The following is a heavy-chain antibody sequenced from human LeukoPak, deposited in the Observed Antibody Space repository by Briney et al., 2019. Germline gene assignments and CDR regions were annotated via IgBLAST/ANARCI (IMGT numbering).Heavy chain of an antibody. Sequence: ASVKVSCKASGYTFTSYGISWVRQAPGQGLEWMGWISAYNGNTNYAQKLQGRVTMTTDTSTSTAYMELRSLRSDDTAVYYCARDANDYVWGSYRYESFFDYWGQGTLVTVSS. CDR1: GYTFTSYG. CDR3: ARDANDYVWGSYRYESFFDY. CDR2: ISAYNGNT. V-gene: IGHV1-18*01. J-gene: IGHJ4*02. D-gene: IGHD3-16*02.